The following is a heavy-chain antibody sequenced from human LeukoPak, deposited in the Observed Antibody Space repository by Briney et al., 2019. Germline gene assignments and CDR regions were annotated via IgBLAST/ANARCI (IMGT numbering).Heavy chain of an antibody. J-gene: IGHJ4*02. D-gene: IGHD3-10*01. V-gene: IGHV5-51*01. Sequence: GESLKISCKGSGYSFTSYWIGWVRHMPGQGLGWMGIIYAADSYTRYSPSFQGQVTISADKSVSTAHLQWSSLKASDNAIYYCARHEFHASGSYYMAYWGQGTLVTASS. CDR3: ARHEFHASGSYYMAY. CDR2: IYAADSYT. CDR1: GYSFTSYW.